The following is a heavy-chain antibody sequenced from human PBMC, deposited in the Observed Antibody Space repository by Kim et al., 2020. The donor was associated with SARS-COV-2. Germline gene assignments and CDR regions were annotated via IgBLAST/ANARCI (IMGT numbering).Heavy chain of an antibody. CDR3: ARDFSDPEYSSSWYRLGAFDI. V-gene: IGHV3-48*02. Sequence: GGSLRLSCAASGFTFSSYSMNWVRQAAGKGLEWISYIDSSSSTIHYADSVKGRFIISRDNAKNSLYLQMNSLRDEDTAVYYCARDFSDPEYSSSWYRLGAFDIWGQGTLVTVSS. CDR1: GFTFSSYS. D-gene: IGHD6-13*01. CDR2: IDSSSSTI. J-gene: IGHJ3*02.